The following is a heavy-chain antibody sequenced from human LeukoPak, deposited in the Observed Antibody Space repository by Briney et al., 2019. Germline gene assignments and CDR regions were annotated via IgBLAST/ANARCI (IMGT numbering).Heavy chain of an antibody. D-gene: IGHD2-2*02. Sequence: TGGSLRLSCAASGFTFSSYSMNWVRQAPGKGLEWVSSISSSSSYIYYADSVKGRFTISRDNSKNTLYLQMNSLRAEDTAVYYCAKDWRSRYCSSTSCYSLDYWGQGTLVTVSS. V-gene: IGHV3-21*01. CDR2: ISSSSSYI. J-gene: IGHJ4*02. CDR1: GFTFSSYS. CDR3: AKDWRSRYCSSTSCYSLDY.